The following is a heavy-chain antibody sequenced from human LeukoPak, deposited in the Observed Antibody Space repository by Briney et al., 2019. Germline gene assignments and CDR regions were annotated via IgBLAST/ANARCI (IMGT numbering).Heavy chain of an antibody. Sequence: SETLSLTCIVSGGSITSNYWSWIRQPPGKGLEWIGYAYYNGSANYNPSLKSRVTISVDTSKNQFSLNLSSVTAADTAVYYCGREVSPSDHYYYYGVDVWGRGTTVTVSS. V-gene: IGHV4-59*01. J-gene: IGHJ6*02. D-gene: IGHD5/OR15-5a*01. CDR2: AYYNGSA. CDR1: GGSITSNY. CDR3: GREVSPSDHYYYYGVDV.